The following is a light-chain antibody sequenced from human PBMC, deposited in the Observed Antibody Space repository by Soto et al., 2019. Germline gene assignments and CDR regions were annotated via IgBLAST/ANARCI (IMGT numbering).Light chain of an antibody. CDR2: GAF. Sequence: EIVMTQSPATLSVSPGETATLSCSASQSVSYNLAWDQQKPVQGPRLLIYGAFTRATGIPARFSGSGSGTAFTITISSLQSEDFAVYYWQQYKNWPPLTFGGGTKVEIK. V-gene: IGKV3-15*01. J-gene: IGKJ4*01. CDR3: QQYKNWPPLT. CDR1: QSVSYN.